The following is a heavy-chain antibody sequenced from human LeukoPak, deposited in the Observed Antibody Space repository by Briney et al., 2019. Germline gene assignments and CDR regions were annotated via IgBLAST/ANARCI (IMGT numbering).Heavy chain of an antibody. J-gene: IGHJ1*01. CDR2: IYYSGST. CDR1: GGSVSSYY. D-gene: IGHD1-26*01. V-gene: IGHV4-59*02. Sequence: SETLSLTCTVSGGSVSSYYWSWIRQPPGKGLEWIAYIYYSGSTNYNPSLKSRVTISVDTSKNQFSLKLSSVTAADTAVYYCAREDIVGATKAGGLHLFQHWGQGTLVTVSS. CDR3: AREDIVGATKAGGLHLFQH.